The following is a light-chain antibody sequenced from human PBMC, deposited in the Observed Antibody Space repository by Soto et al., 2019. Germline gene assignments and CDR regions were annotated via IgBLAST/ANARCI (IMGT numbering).Light chain of an antibody. CDR3: HQYGSSPLT. Sequence: EIVLTQSPGTLSLSPGERATLSCRASQSVTSSYLAWYQQKPGQAPRLLIYGASSRATGIPDRFSGSGSVTDFTLTISRLEPEDFAVYYCHQYGSSPLTFGGGTKVEIK. CDR2: GAS. V-gene: IGKV3-20*01. J-gene: IGKJ4*01. CDR1: QSVTSSY.